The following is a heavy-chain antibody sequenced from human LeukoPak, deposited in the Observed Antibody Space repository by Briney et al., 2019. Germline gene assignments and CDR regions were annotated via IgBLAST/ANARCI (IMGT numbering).Heavy chain of an antibody. J-gene: IGHJ4*02. V-gene: IGHV3-23*01. CDR2: ISSSGGTT. CDR3: AKAGIAVPATPEY. D-gene: IGHD6-19*01. CDR1: GFTFSSYA. Sequence: GESLRLSCAASGFTFSSYAMTWVRQAPGKGLEWVSVISSSGGTTYYSDSVKGRFIISRDNSKNTLYLQMNSLRAEDTAVYYCAKAGIAVPATPEYCGQGTQVTVSS.